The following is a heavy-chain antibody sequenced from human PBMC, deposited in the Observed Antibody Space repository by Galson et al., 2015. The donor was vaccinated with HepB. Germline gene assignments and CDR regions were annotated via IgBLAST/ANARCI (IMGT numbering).Heavy chain of an antibody. CDR3: ARDPTGWGMDV. CDR2: ISSSSSYI. CDR1: GFTFSSYS. D-gene: IGHD2-15*01. V-gene: IGHV3-21*01. J-gene: IGHJ6*02. Sequence: SLRLSCAASGFTFSSYSMNWVRQAPGKGLEWVSSISSSSSYIYYADSVKGRFTISRDNAKNSLYLQMNSLRAEDTAVYYCARDPTGWGMDVWGQGTTVTVSS.